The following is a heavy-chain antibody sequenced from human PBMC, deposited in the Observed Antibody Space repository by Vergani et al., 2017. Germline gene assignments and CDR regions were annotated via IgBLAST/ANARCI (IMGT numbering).Heavy chain of an antibody. D-gene: IGHD2-15*01. J-gene: IGHJ4*01. CDR2: IKSDGRT. V-gene: IGHV3-66*02. Sequence: EVQVLESGGGLVQPGGSLRLSCAASGFTFNNYAMSWVRQAPGKGLEWVSVIKSDGRTSYAESVRGRFTISRDTSRNAVYLQMNILRVEDTGVYYCTRSECSGTTCYGHYFDLWGHGILVTVSS. CDR1: GFTFNNYA. CDR3: TRSECSGTTCYGHYFDL.